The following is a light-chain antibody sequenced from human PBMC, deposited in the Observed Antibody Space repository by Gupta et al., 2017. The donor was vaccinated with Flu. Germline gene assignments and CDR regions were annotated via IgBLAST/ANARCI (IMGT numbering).Light chain of an antibody. Sequence: GTLSLSPGERATLSCRASQSVGTYLACYQHKPGQAPRLLIYDASNRATCIPGRFSGSGSGTDFTLTISSLEPEDFAVYYCQQRGTWPPFTFGPGTKVDMK. CDR1: QSVGTY. CDR2: DAS. J-gene: IGKJ3*01. V-gene: IGKV3-11*01. CDR3: QQRGTWPPFT.